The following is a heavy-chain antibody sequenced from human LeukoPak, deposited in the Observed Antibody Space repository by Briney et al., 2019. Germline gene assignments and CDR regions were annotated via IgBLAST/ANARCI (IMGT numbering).Heavy chain of an antibody. D-gene: IGHD5-18*01. J-gene: IGHJ6*03. Sequence: GGSLRLSCPPSGSTFSSYTMNWVRQAPGKGLQWVSYISSSGSTRYYAESVKGRFTISRDNTRNSLYLQMNSLRAEDTALYYCARMNTVLVNGLNSYYYMDVWGKGTTVTISS. CDR1: GSTFSSYT. CDR3: ARMNTVLVNGLNSYYYMDV. V-gene: IGHV3-48*04. CDR2: ISSSGSTR.